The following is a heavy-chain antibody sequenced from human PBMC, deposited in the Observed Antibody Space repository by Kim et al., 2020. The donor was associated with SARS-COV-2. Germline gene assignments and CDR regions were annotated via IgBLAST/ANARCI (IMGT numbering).Heavy chain of an antibody. CDR2: ISYDGSNK. J-gene: IGHJ4*02. Sequence: GGSLRLSCAASGFTFSSYGMHWVRQAPGKGLEWVAVISYDGSNKYYADSVKGRFTISRDNSKNTLYLQMNSLRAEDTAVYYCAKALGVTQPFWGQGTLVTVSS. CDR3: AKALGVTQPF. V-gene: IGHV3-30*18. CDR1: GFTFSSYG. D-gene: IGHD3-16*01.